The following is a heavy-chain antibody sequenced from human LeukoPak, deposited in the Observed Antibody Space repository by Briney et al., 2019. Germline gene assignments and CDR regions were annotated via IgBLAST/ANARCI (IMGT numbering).Heavy chain of an antibody. J-gene: IGHJ5*02. Sequence: ASVKVSCKASGGTFSSYAISWVRQAPGQGLEWMGGIIPIFGTANYAQKFQGRVTITADKSTSTAYMELSSLRSEDTAVYYCARDPSLGCSSTSCSNWFDPWGQGTLVTVSS. CDR2: IIPIFGTA. CDR1: GGTFSSYA. CDR3: ARDPSLGCSSTSCSNWFDP. V-gene: IGHV1-69*06. D-gene: IGHD2-2*01.